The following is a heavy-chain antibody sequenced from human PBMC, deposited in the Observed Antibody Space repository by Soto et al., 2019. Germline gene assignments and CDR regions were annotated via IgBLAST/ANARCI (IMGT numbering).Heavy chain of an antibody. D-gene: IGHD3-22*01. V-gene: IGHV3-23*01. CDR3: AKGPYDSSGYYYDFGAHFDY. J-gene: IGHJ4*02. CDR1: GFTFSSYA. Sequence: GGSLRLSCAASGFTFSSYAMSWVRQAPGKGLEWVSAISGSGGSTYYADSVKGRFTISRDNSKNTLYLQMNSLRAEDTAVYYCAKGPYDSSGYYYDFGAHFDYWGQGTMVTVSS. CDR2: ISGSGGST.